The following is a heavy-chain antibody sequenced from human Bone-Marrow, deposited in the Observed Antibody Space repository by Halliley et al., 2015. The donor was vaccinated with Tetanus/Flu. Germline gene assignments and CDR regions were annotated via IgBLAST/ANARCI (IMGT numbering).Heavy chain of an antibody. V-gene: IGHV4-31*03. CDR2: MYYSGRT. D-gene: IGHD3-16*01. J-gene: IGHJ4*02. CDR1: GGSLNSGGYY. Sequence: LRLSCTVSGGSLNSGGYYWSWIRQHPGKGLEWIGYMYYSGRTYYSPSLRSRVKISVDTQRQFSLEVNSVTAADTAVYYCARTQYYDKSGLSLFFFDSWGQGTLVTVS. CDR3: ARTQYYDKSGLSLFFFDS.